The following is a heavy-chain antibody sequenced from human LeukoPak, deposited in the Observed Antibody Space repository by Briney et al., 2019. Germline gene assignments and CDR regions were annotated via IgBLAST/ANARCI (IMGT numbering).Heavy chain of an antibody. V-gene: IGHV3-30*03. CDR1: GFTFSSYG. J-gene: IGHJ4*02. Sequence: GRSLRLSCAASGFTFSSYGMHWVRQAPGKGLEWVAVISYDGSNKYYADSVKGRFTISRDNSKNTLYLQMNSLKTEDTAVYYCTTYGYYDSSGYSIWGQGTLVTVSS. D-gene: IGHD3-22*01. CDR2: ISYDGSNK. CDR3: TTYGYYDSSGYSI.